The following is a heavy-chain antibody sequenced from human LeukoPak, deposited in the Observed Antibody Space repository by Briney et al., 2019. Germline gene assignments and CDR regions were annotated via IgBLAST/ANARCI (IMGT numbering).Heavy chain of an antibody. CDR2: IYSGGST. J-gene: IGHJ6*02. V-gene: IGHV3-66*01. CDR3: ARDRGSGSYLGYYYYGMDV. D-gene: IGHD1-26*01. Sequence: PGGSLRLSCAASGFTVSSNFMSWVRQAPGKGLEWVSVIYSGGSTYYADSVKGRFTISRDNSKNTLYLQMNSLRAEDTAVYYCARDRGSGSYLGYYYYGMDVWGQGTTVTVSS. CDR1: GFTVSSNF.